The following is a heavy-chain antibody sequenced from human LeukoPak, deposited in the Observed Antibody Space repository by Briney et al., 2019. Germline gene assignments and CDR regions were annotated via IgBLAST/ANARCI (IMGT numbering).Heavy chain of an antibody. Sequence: SETLSLTCTVSGGSISSYYWSWIRQPPGKGLEWIGYIYYSGSTNYNPSLKSRVTISVDTSKNQFSLKLSSVTAADTAVYYCARAHCSGGSCYPDYWGQGTLVTVFS. CDR1: GGSISSYY. CDR3: ARAHCSGGSCYPDY. V-gene: IGHV4-59*01. D-gene: IGHD2-15*01. J-gene: IGHJ4*02. CDR2: IYYSGST.